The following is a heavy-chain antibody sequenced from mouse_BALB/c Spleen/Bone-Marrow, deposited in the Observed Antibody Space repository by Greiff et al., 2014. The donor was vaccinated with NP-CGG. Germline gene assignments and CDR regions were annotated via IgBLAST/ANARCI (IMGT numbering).Heavy chain of an antibody. CDR1: GYTFSAYV. Sequence: QLQESGPELVKPGASVKMSCKASGYTFSAYVMHWVQQKPGQGLEWIGYINPYNDGTKYNEKFKGKATLTSDKSSSTAYMELSSLTSEDSAVYYCAREGGLRRGDYYAMDYWGQGTSVTVSP. V-gene: IGHV1-14*01. CDR2: INPYNDGT. J-gene: IGHJ4*01. CDR3: AREGGLRRGDYYAMDY. D-gene: IGHD2-4*01.